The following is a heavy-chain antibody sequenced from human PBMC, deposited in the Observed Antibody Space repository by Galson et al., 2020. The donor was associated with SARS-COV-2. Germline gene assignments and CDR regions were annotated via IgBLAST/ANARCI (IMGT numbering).Heavy chain of an antibody. J-gene: IGHJ4*02. D-gene: IGHD6-13*01. CDR2: IYFRGSR. CDR1: GGSIGSHY. Sequence: SQTLSLTCSVSGGSIGSHYWSWIRQSPGKGLEWIAYIYFRGSRKYNPSLQNRVTISIDTSQNQFSLNLRSVTAADTAVYYCARGAETASGVFDLWGQGTLVTVSS. CDR3: ARGAETASGVFDL. V-gene: IGHV4-59*11.